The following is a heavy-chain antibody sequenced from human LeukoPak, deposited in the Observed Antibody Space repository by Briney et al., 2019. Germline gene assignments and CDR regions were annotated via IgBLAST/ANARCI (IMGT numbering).Heavy chain of an antibody. D-gene: IGHD3-22*01. CDR1: RFTFSTYS. CDR3: ARDGYDSSGYYYWD. Sequence: PGGSLRLSCAASRFTFSTYSMNWVRQAPGKGLEWVANIKQDGSEKYYVDSVKGRFTISRDNAKNSLYLQMNSLRAEDTAVYYCARDGYDSSGYYYWDWGQGTLVTVSS. CDR2: IKQDGSEK. J-gene: IGHJ4*02. V-gene: IGHV3-7*01.